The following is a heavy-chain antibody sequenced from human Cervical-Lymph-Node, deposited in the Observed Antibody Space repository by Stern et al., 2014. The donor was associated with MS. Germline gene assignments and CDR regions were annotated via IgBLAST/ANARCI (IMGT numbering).Heavy chain of an antibody. J-gene: IGHJ6*02. CDR1: RFSISDYA. CDR3: TREDCSGGSCRGMDV. CDR2: ISYDGSSK. Sequence: VQLVESGGDVVQPGRSLRLSCAASRFSISDYAMHWVRQAPGKGLEWVASISYDGSSKRYADSVKGLTISRDNLKNTVYVQMNSLRAEDTAVYYCTREDCSGGSCRGMDVWGQGTTVTVSS. V-gene: IGHV3-30-3*01. D-gene: IGHD2-15*01.